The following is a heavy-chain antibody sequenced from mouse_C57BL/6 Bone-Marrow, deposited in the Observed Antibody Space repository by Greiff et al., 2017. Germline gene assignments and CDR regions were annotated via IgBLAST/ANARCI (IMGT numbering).Heavy chain of an antibody. V-gene: IGHV1-50*01. CDR3: ARQDFDYYGSSHYFGY. CDR2: IDPSDSYT. CDR1: GYTFTSYW. J-gene: IGHJ2*01. Sequence: QVQLQQSGAELVKPGASVKLSCKASGYTFTSYWMQWVKQRPGQGLEWIGEIDPSDSYTNYNQKFKGKATLTVDTSSSTAYMQLSSLTSEDSAVYYCARQDFDYYGSSHYFGYWGQGTTLTVSS. D-gene: IGHD1-1*01.